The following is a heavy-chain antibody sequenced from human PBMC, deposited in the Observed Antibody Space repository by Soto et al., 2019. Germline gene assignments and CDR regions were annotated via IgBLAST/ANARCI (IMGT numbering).Heavy chain of an antibody. J-gene: IGHJ6*02. D-gene: IGHD3-10*01. CDR3: ARGLTMVRGVGGMDV. CDR2: VYHSGST. V-gene: IGHV4-30-2*01. CDR1: GGSISSGGYS. Sequence: TPSVTHAVSGGSISSGGYSRSLVRPPPGKGLEWIGYVYHSGSTYYNPPLKSRVTISVDRSKNQFSLKLSSVTAADTAVYYCARGLTMVRGVGGMDVWGQGTTVTVSS.